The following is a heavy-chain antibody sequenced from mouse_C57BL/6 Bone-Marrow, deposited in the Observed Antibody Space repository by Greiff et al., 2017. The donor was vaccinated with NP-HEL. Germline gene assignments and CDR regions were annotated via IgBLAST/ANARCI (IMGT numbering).Heavy chain of an antibody. CDR1: GFSFNTYA. J-gene: IGHJ4*01. V-gene: IGHV10-1*01. CDR3: VRQLYGYDEGAMDY. CDR2: IRSKSNNYAT. Sequence: EVQVVESGGGLVQPKGSLKLSCAASGFSFNTYAMNWVRQAPGKGLEWVARIRSKSNNYATYYADSVKDRFTISRDDSESMLYLQMNNLKTEDTAMYYCVRQLYGYDEGAMDYWGQGTSVTVSS. D-gene: IGHD2-2*01.